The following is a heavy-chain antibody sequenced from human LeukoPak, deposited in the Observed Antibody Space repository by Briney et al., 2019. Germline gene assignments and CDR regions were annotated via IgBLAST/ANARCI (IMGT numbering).Heavy chain of an antibody. Sequence: PSETLSLTCTVSGGSISSGSYYWGWIRQPPGKGLEWIGSIYYSGSTYYNPSLKSRVTISVDTSKNQFSLKLSSVTAADTALYYCARRKGYSSSLDYWGQGTLVTVSS. J-gene: IGHJ4*02. CDR1: GGSISSGSYY. CDR3: ARRKGYSSSLDY. CDR2: IYYSGST. D-gene: IGHD6-6*01. V-gene: IGHV4-39*01.